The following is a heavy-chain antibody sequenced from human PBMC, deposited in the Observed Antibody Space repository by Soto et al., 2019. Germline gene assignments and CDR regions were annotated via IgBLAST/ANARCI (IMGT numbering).Heavy chain of an antibody. J-gene: IGHJ6*02. CDR2: ISAYNGNT. D-gene: IGHD3-10*01. CDR3: ARGSGVLWFGERLYGMDV. CDR1: GYTFTSYG. V-gene: IGHV1-18*01. Sequence: QVQLVQSGAEVKKPGASVKVSCKASGYTFTSYGISWVRQAPGQGLEWMGWISAYNGNTNYAQKLQGRVTMTTDTSASTGYMELRSLRSDDTAVYYCARGSGVLWFGERLYGMDVWGQGTTVTVSS.